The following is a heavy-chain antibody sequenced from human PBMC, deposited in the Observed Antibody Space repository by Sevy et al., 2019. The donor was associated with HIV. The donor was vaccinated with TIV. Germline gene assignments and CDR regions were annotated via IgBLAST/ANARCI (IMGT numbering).Heavy chain of an antibody. CDR2: IRSKSYGGTI. V-gene: IGHV3-49*04. CDR3: TRVEGATDWGMDV. D-gene: IGHD1-26*01. CDR1: GFTFGDYT. J-gene: IGHJ6*02. Sequence: GGSLRLSCTASGFTFGDYTVSWVRQAPGNGLEWVGFIRSKSYGGTIEYAASVKGRFTISKDTSKSIAYLQMNSLKTEDTALYFCTRVEGATDWGMDVWGQGTTVTVSS.